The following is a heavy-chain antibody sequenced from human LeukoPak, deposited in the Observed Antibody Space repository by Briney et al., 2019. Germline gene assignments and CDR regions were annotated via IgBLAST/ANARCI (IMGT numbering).Heavy chain of an antibody. Sequence: GESLKISCKGSGYSFTNYWIGWVRQMPGKGLEWMGVISPDGSDTRYSPSFQGQVTISADKSITTAYLQWSSLKASDTAMYYCARLTSSWSFDYWGQGTLVTVSS. V-gene: IGHV5-51*01. CDR3: ARLTSSWSFDY. CDR2: ISPDGSDT. J-gene: IGHJ4*02. CDR1: GYSFTNYW. D-gene: IGHD6-13*01.